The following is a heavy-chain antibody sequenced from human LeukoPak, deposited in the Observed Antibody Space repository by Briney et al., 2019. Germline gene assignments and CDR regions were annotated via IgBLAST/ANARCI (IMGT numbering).Heavy chain of an antibody. Sequence: GGSLRLSCAASGFTFSSYAMSWVRQAPGKGLEWVSAISGNSAYLYYADSVKGRFTISRDNAKNSLYLQMDSLRAEDTAVYYCARVAVAGGRDYYHYYGMDVWGQGTTVTVSS. J-gene: IGHJ6*02. CDR1: GFTFSSYA. D-gene: IGHD6-19*01. V-gene: IGHV3-21*01. CDR2: ISGNSAYL. CDR3: ARVAVAGGRDYYHYYGMDV.